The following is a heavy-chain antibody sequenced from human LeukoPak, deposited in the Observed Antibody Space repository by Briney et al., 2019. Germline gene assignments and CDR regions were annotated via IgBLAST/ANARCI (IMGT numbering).Heavy chain of an antibody. J-gene: IGHJ4*02. CDR1: GFTFSSYW. D-gene: IGHD2-21*02. Sequence: RGSLRLSCAASGFTFSSYWMHWVRQAPGKGLLWVSRINSDGSSTSYADSVKGRFTISRDNAKNTLYLQMNSLRAEATAVYYCASSRWYCGGDCYSSLGYWGQGTLVTVSS. CDR2: INSDGSST. CDR3: ASSRWYCGGDCYSSLGY. V-gene: IGHV3-74*01.